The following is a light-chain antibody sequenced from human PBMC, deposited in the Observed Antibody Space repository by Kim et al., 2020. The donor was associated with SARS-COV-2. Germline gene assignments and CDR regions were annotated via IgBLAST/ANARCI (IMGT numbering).Light chain of an antibody. J-gene: IGLJ1*01. CDR2: DNK. Sequence: GQRVTNSCSGSSSNIGKYYVSWYQQLPRTVPKLLIYDNKKRPSGIRDRFSGSKSGTSATLVITGLQTGDEADYYCATWDNSLSAGVFGTGTKVTVL. CDR1: SSNIGKYY. V-gene: IGLV1-51*01. CDR3: ATWDNSLSAGV.